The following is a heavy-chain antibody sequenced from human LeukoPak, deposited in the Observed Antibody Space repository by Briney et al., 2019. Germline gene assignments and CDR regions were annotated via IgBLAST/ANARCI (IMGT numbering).Heavy chain of an antibody. CDR3: ARESSSRYYFDY. V-gene: IGHV4-61*02. J-gene: IGHJ4*02. Sequence: SETLSLTCTVSGGSISSGSYYWSWIRQPAGKGLEWIGRIYTSGSTNYNPSLKSRVTISVDTSKNQFSLKLSSVTAADTAVYYCARESSSRYYFDYWGQGTLVTVSS. CDR2: IYTSGST. CDR1: GGSISSGSYY. D-gene: IGHD6-19*01.